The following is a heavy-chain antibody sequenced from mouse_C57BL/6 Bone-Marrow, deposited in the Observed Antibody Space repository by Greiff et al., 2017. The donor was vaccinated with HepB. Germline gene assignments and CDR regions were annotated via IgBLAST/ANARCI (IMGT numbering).Heavy chain of an antibody. Sequence: QVQLQQSGAELVRPGTSVKVSCKASGYAFTNYLIEWVKQRPGQGLEWIGVINPGSGGTNYNEKFKGKATLTADKSSSTAYMQLSSLTSEDSAVYFCARCGGYRGAYWGRGTRVTVSA. V-gene: IGHV1-54*01. CDR3: ARCGGYRGAY. D-gene: IGHD1-1*02. CDR2: INPGSGGT. J-gene: IGHJ3*01. CDR1: GYAFTNYL.